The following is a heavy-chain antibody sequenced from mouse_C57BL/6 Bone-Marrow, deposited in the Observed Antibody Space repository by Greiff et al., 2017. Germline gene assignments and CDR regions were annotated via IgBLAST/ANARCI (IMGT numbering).Heavy chain of an antibody. CDR2: IDPENGDT. CDR1: GFNIKDAY. CDR3: TLYDYVVRRNFDY. D-gene: IGHD2-4*01. J-gene: IGHJ2*01. V-gene: IGHV14-4*01. Sequence: DVQLQESGAELVRPGASVKLSCTASGFNIKDAYMHWVQQRPEQGLEWIGWIDPENGDTEYASKFQGKATITADTSSNTAYLQLISLTSEDTAVYYCTLYDYVVRRNFDYWGQGTTLTVSS.